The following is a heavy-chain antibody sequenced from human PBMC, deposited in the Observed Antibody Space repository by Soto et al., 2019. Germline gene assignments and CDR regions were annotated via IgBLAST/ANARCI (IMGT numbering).Heavy chain of an antibody. V-gene: IGHV1-46*01. J-gene: IGHJ6*03. Sequence: ASVKVSCKASGYTFTSYYMHWVRQAPGQGLEWMGRINPSGGSTHYSQKFQGKVTMTRDTSTSTAYMELRNLRSDDTAVYYCAKADSNYAGRFSYYYMDVWGTGTMVTVSS. CDR3: AKADSNYAGRFSYYYMDV. CDR1: GYTFTSYY. CDR2: INPSGGST. D-gene: IGHD4-4*01.